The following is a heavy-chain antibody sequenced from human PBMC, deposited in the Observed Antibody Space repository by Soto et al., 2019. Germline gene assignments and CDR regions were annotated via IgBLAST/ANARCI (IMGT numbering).Heavy chain of an antibody. V-gene: IGHV3-21*01. Sequence: ESGGGLVTPGGSLRLSCAASGFTFSRFSMNWVRQAPGKGLEWVSSISSSSTYVYYADSVKGRFTISRDSAQNSLFLQMNSLRAAGTAVYYCARDLYGDYCVDAWGKGTTVTVSS. CDR2: ISSSSTYV. CDR3: ARDLYGDYCVDA. J-gene: IGHJ6*03. CDR1: GFTFSRFS. D-gene: IGHD4-17*01.